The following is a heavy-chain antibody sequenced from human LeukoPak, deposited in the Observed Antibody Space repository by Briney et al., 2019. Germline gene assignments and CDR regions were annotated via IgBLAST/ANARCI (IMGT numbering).Heavy chain of an antibody. CDR2: ISGYNGNT. CDR3: AKIWFGDQTGYFDY. V-gene: IGHV1-18*01. D-gene: IGHD3-10*01. CDR1: GYTFTIYS. J-gene: IGHJ4*02. Sequence: ASVNVSFKASGYTFTIYSISWVRQAPGQGLEWMGWISGYNGNTNYAQKLQGRVTMTTDTSTSTAYMELRSLRSDDTAVYYCAKIWFGDQTGYFDYWGQGTLVTVSS.